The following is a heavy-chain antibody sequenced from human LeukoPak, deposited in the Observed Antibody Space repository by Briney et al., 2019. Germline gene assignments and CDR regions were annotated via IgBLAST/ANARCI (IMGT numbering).Heavy chain of an antibody. CDR2: IYYSGST. CDR1: GGSISSYY. V-gene: IGHV4-59*04. Sequence: SETLSLTCTVSGGSISSYYWSWIRQPPGKGLEWIGYIYYSGSTYYNPSLKSRVTISVDTSKNQFSLKLSSVTAADTAVYYCARPFNDFWSGYYAFDYWGQGTLVTVSS. J-gene: IGHJ4*02. CDR3: ARPFNDFWSGYYAFDY. D-gene: IGHD3-3*01.